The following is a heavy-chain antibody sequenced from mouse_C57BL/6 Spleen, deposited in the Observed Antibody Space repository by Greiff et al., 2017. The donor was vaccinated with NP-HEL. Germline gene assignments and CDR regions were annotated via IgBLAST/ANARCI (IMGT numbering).Heavy chain of an antibody. CDR2: ISSGSSTI. CDR3: AKDYGSSLFAY. CDR1: GFTFSDYG. Sequence: EVQVVESGGGLVKPGGSLKLSCAASGFTFSDYGMHWVRQAPEKGLEWVAYISSGSSTIYYADTVKGRFTISRDNAKNTLFLQMTSLRSEDTAMYYCAKDYGSSLFAYWGQGTLVTVSA. J-gene: IGHJ3*01. V-gene: IGHV5-17*01. D-gene: IGHD1-1*01.